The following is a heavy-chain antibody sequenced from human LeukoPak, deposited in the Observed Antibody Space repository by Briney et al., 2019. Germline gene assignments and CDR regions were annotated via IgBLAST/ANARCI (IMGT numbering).Heavy chain of an antibody. V-gene: IGHV3-21*01. J-gene: IGHJ4*02. D-gene: IGHD3-22*01. Sequence: PGGSLRLSCAASGFTFSSYSMNWVRQAPGKGLEWVSSISSSSSYIYYADSVKGRSTISRDNAKNSLYLQMNSLRAEDTAVYYCARDISYYYDSSGPFDYWGQGTLVTVSS. CDR3: ARDISYYYDSSGPFDY. CDR1: GFTFSSYS. CDR2: ISSSSSYI.